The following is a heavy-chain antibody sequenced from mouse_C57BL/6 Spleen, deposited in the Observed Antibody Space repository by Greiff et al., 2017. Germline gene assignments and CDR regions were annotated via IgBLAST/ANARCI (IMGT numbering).Heavy chain of an antibody. CDR1: GFTFSDYG. V-gene: IGHV5-17*01. CDR2: ISSGSSTL. CDR3: ARRGDYFDY. J-gene: IGHJ2*01. Sequence: EVMLVESGGGLVKPGGSLKLSCAASGFTFSDYGMHWVRQAPEKGLEWVAYISSGSSTLYYADTVKGRFTISRDNAKNTLFLQMTSLRSEDTVMYYCARRGDYFDYGGQGTTLTVSS.